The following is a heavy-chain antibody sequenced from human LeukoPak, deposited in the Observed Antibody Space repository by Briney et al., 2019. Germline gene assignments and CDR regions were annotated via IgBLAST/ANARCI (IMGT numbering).Heavy chain of an antibody. J-gene: IGHJ4*02. Sequence: PSETLSLTCAVYGESFSGHNWSWIRQPPGKGLEWIGDINHSGSTNYNPSLKSRVTISVDTSKNQFSLKLSSVTAADAAVYYCARGCGYHTVDYLGQGTLVTVSS. V-gene: IGHV4-34*01. CDR3: ARGCGYHTVDY. CDR1: GESFSGHN. CDR2: INHSGST. D-gene: IGHD6-25*01.